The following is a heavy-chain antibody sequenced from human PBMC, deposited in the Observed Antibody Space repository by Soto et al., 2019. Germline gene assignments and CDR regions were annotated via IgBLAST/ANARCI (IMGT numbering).Heavy chain of an antibody. CDR1: GGSISSSSYY. CDR3: ARRRYCSGGSCLDY. Sequence: SETLSLTCTVSGGSISSSSYYWGWIRQPPGKGLEWIGSICYSGRTYYNPSLKSRVTISVDTSKNQFSLKLSPVTAADTAVYYCARRRYCSGGSCLDYWGQGTLVTVSS. J-gene: IGHJ4*02. V-gene: IGHV4-39*01. CDR2: ICYSGRT. D-gene: IGHD2-15*01.